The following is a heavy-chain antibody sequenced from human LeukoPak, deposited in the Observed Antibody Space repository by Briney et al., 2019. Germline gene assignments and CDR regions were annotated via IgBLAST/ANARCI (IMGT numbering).Heavy chain of an antibody. CDR3: ARAAQNWNNAPYFNH. Sequence: TSETLSLTCTVSGGSITSGGSYWSWIRQHPGKGLEWIGYLYHSGSTHYSPSLKSRVTISMDTSKNQFSLNLSSVTAADAAVYFCARAAQNWNNAPYFNHWGQGTLVTASS. V-gene: IGHV4-31*03. CDR2: LYHSGST. D-gene: IGHD1-1*01. CDR1: GGSITSGGSY. J-gene: IGHJ4*02.